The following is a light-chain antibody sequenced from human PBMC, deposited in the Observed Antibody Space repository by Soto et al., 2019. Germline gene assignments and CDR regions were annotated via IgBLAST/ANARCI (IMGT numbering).Light chain of an antibody. CDR1: QSVSSK. CDR2: GVS. V-gene: IGKV3-15*01. J-gene: IGKJ2*01. Sequence: EIVMTHSPSTLAVSPGGRATVSCRASQSVSSKLAWFQQKPGQAPSLLIYGVSTRATGVPVRFSGSGSGTEFTLTINSLQSEDFAVYYCQQYNNWPHTFGQGTKVDIK. CDR3: QQYNNWPHT.